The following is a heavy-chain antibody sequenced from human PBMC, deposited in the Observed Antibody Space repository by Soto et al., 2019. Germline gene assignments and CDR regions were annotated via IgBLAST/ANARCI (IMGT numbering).Heavy chain of an antibody. J-gene: IGHJ6*03. Sequence: GGSLRLSCTASGFTFGDYAMSWFRQAPGKGLEWVGFIRSKAYGGTTEYAACVKGRFTISRDDPKSIAYLQMKSLKTEDTAVYYCTRGFNSVVVVAATPDYYYYYMDVWGKGTTVTVSS. V-gene: IGHV3-49*03. CDR2: IRSKAYGGTT. D-gene: IGHD2-15*01. CDR1: GFTFGDYA. CDR3: TRGFNSVVVVAATPDYYYYYMDV.